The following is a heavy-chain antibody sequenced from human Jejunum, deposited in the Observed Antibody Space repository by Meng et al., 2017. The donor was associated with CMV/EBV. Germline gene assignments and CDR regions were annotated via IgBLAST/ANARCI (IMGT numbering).Heavy chain of an antibody. Sequence: LTCTVSGGSISSSSYFWGWIRQPPGKGLERIANIYYSGSTNYNPSLKSRVTISVDTSKNQFSLKLSSVTAADTAAYFCARVSTNWFDSWGQGTLVTVSS. J-gene: IGHJ5*01. CDR2: IYYSGST. D-gene: IGHD3-3*02. CDR3: ARVSTNWFDS. CDR1: GGSISSSSYF. V-gene: IGHV4-39*01.